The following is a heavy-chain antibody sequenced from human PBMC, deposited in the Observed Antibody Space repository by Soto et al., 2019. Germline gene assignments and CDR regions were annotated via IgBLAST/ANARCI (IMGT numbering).Heavy chain of an antibody. CDR3: ASSPGSLAGDY. CDR2: IYDGGST. Sequence: TETLSLTCAVSSDFISTSTWWRWVRQPPGRGLEWIGDIYDGGSTNYNSSLKSRVTISVDKTNNQFSLNLSSVTAADTAVYYCASSPGSLAGDYWGQGTLVAVSS. CDR1: SDFISTSTW. V-gene: IGHV4-4*02. J-gene: IGHJ4*02. D-gene: IGHD2-15*01.